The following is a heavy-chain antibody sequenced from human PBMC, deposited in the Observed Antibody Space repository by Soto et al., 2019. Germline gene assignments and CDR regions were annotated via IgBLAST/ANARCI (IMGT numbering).Heavy chain of an antibody. J-gene: IGHJ6*02. CDR2: IYYSGST. CDR3: AVSRDGYSMDV. D-gene: IGHD2-2*01. Sequence: QVQLQESGPGLVKPSQTLSLTCTVSGGSISSGGYYWSWIRQHPGKGLEWIGYIYYSGSTYYNPSLKSRVNISVDTSKDQFSLKLSSVTAADTAVYYCAVSRDGYSMDVWGQGTTVTVSS. CDR1: GGSISSGGYY. V-gene: IGHV4-31*03.